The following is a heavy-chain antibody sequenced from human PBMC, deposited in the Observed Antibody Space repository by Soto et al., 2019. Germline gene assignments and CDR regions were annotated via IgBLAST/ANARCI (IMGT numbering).Heavy chain of an antibody. CDR1: GFTVSSSH. CDR2: IYSGGSS. V-gene: IGHV3-53*01. D-gene: IGHD3-10*01. CDR3: ARLGPYGSESYSFRYNRFDP. Sequence: EVQLVESGGGLIQPGGSLRLPCTTSGFTVSSSHMTWVRQAPGKGLEWVSVIYSGGSSYYAVSVQGRFTISRDNSKNTVYLQMNSLRGEDTAMYYCARLGPYGSESYSFRYNRFDPWGQGTQVTVSS. J-gene: IGHJ5*02.